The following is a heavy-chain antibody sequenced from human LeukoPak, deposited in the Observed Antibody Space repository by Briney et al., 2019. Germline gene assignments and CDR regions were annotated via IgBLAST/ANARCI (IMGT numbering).Heavy chain of an antibody. CDR2: ISGSGGST. Sequence: GGSLRLSCAASGFTFSSYAMSWVRQAPGKGLEWVSAISGSGGSTYYADSVKGRFTISRDNFQNTLYLRMNNLRAEDTAVYYCATWPGAWYGEDSWGQGTLVTVSS. CDR1: GFTFSSYA. V-gene: IGHV3-23*01. CDR3: ATWPGAWYGEDS. D-gene: IGHD3-10*01. J-gene: IGHJ4*02.